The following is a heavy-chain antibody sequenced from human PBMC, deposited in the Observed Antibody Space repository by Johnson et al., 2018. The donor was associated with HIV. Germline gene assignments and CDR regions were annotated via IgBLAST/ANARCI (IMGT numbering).Heavy chain of an antibody. V-gene: IGHV3-23*04. J-gene: IGHJ3*02. CDR1: GFPFSSYA. Sequence: EVQLVESGGGLVQPGGSLRISCAASGFPFSSYAMSWVRQAPGKGLEWVSAISGSGGSKYYAESVKGRSTIATDNSKKTWYLHMSSLRAEDTAVYYCVRGRLYSSGWTHGGAFDIWGPGTMVAVSS. CDR3: VRGRLYSSGWTHGGAFDI. D-gene: IGHD6-19*01. CDR2: ISGSGGSK.